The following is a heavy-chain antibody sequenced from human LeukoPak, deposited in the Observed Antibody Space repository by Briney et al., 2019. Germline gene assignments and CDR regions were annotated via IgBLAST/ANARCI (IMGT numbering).Heavy chain of an antibody. CDR2: IYHSGST. CDR1: GGSISSGGYS. V-gene: IGHV4-30-2*01. CDR3: ARARSSGRNCFDY. J-gene: IGHJ4*02. Sequence: SQTLSLTCAVSGGSISSGGYSWSWIRQPPGKGLEWIRYIYHSGSTYYNPSLKSRVTISVDRSKNQFSLKLSSVTAADTAVYYCARARSSGRNCFDYWGQGTLVTVSS. D-gene: IGHD6-19*01.